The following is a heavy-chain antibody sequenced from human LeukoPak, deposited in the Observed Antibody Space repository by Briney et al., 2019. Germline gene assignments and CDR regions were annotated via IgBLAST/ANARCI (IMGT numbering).Heavy chain of an antibody. D-gene: IGHD3-22*01. V-gene: IGHV4-39*01. CDR2: IYYSGST. CDR3: ARNFIGGYYDSSGYRAFFDY. Sequence: SETLSLTCTVSGGSISSSSYYWGWIRQPPGKGLEWIGSIYYSGSTYYNPSLKGRVTISVDTSKNQFSLKLSSVTAADTAVYYCARNFIGGYYDSSGYRAFFDYWGQGTLVTVSS. CDR1: GGSISSSSYY. J-gene: IGHJ4*02.